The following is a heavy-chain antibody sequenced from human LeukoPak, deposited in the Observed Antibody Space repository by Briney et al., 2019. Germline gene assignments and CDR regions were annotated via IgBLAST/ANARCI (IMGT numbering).Heavy chain of an antibody. CDR1: GGSISSYY. J-gene: IGHJ3*02. CDR3: ARQYDFWSGYGRGAFDI. Sequence: SETLSLTCTVSGGSISSYYWSWIRQPPGKGLEWIGSTYTGGSTDYNPSLKSRVTISVDTSKNQFSLKLSSVTAADTAVYYCARQYDFWSGYGRGAFDIWGQGTMVTVSS. D-gene: IGHD3-3*01. V-gene: IGHV4-4*09. CDR2: TYTGGST.